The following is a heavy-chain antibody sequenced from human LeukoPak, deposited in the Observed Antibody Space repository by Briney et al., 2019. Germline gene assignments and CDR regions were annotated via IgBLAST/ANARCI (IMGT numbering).Heavy chain of an antibody. CDR2: ISYDGSNK. CDR1: GFTFSSYG. D-gene: IGHD4/OR15-4a*01. J-gene: IGHJ6*03. Sequence: QPGGSLRLSCAASGFTFSSYGMHWVRQAPGKGLEWVAVISYDGSNKYYADSVKGRFTISRDNSKNTLYLQMNSLRAEDTAVYYCAKDMVDYMDVWGKGTTVTVSS. V-gene: IGHV3-30*18. CDR3: AKDMVDYMDV.